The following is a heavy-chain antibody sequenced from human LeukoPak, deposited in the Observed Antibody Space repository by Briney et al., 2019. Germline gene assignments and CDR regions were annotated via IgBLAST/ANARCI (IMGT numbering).Heavy chain of an antibody. D-gene: IGHD2-2*01. V-gene: IGHV4-59*12. Sequence: SETLSLTCTVSGGSINSYYWTWIRQPPGKGLEWIGYISYSGYTKYNPFLKSRVTISVDTSKNQFSLKLSSVTAADTAVYYCARGSLIVVVPAATSYTKGYYYGMDVWGQGTTVTVSS. CDR1: GGSINSYY. CDR2: ISYSGYT. CDR3: ARGSLIVVVPAATSYTKGYYYGMDV. J-gene: IGHJ6*02.